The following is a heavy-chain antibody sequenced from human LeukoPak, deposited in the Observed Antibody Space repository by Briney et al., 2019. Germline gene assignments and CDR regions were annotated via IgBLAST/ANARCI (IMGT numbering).Heavy chain of an antibody. J-gene: IGHJ4*02. CDR3: ARALPGYYDSSGYSYGY. CDR2: MNPNSGNT. V-gene: IGHV1-8*01. Sequence: GASVKVSCKASGYTFTSYDINWVRQATGQGLEWMGWMNPNSGNTGYAQKFQGRVTMTRNTSISTAYMELSSLRSADTAVYYCARALPGYYDSSGYSYGYWGQGTLVTVSS. D-gene: IGHD3-22*01. CDR1: GYTFTSYD.